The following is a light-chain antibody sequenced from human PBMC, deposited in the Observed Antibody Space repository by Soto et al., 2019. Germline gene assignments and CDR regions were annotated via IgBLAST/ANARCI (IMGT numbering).Light chain of an antibody. CDR3: QQYNNWPPCT. Sequence: EIVMTQSPATLSVSPGERATLSCRASHSVSSNLAWYQQKHGQAPRLLIYGASTRATGIPARFSGSGSGTEFTLTISSLQSEDFAVYYCQQYNNWPPCTFGQGTKVEIK. CDR2: GAS. V-gene: IGKV3-15*01. CDR1: HSVSSN. J-gene: IGKJ1*01.